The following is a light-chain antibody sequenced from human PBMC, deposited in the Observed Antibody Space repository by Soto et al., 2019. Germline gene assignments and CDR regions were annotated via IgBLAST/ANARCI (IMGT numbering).Light chain of an antibody. CDR2: GNS. V-gene: IGLV1-40*01. CDR3: QSYDSSLSGSV. Sequence: QSVLTQPTSVSGAPGQRVTISCTGSSSNIGAGYDVHWYQQLPGTAPKLLIYGNSNRPSGVPDRFSGSKSGTSASLAITGLQAEDEADYYCQSYDSSLSGSVLGTGTKLTVL. J-gene: IGLJ1*01. CDR1: SSNIGAGYD.